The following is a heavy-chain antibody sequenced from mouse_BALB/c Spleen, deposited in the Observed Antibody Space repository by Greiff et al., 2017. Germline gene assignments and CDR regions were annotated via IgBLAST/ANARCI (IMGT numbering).Heavy chain of an antibody. CDR1: GFTFSSYA. CDR3: ANRYDDYAMDY. Sequence: DVKLVESGGGLVKPGGSLKLSCAASGFTFSSYAMSWVRQTPEKRLEWVASISSGGSTYYPDSVKGRFTISRDNARNILYLQMSSLRSEDTAMYYCANRYDDYAMDYWGQGTSVTVSS. D-gene: IGHD2-14*01. J-gene: IGHJ4*01. CDR2: ISSGGST. V-gene: IGHV5-6-5*01.